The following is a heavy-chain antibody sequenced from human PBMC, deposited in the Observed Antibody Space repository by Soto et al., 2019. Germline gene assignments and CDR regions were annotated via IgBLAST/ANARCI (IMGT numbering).Heavy chain of an antibody. CDR2: IIPIFGTA. CDR3: ARATTVTTGRLFDP. V-gene: IGHV1-69*01. CDR1: GGTFSSYA. Sequence: QVQLVQSGAEVKKLGSSVKVSCKASGGTFSSYAISWVRQAPGQGLEWMGGIIPIFGTANYAQKFQGRVTITADESTSTAYMELSSLRSEDTAVYYCARATTVTTGRLFDPWGQGTLVTVSS. D-gene: IGHD4-17*01. J-gene: IGHJ5*02.